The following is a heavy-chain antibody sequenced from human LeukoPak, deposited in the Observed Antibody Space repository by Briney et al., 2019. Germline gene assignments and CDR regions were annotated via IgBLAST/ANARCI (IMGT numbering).Heavy chain of an antibody. J-gene: IGHJ6*03. CDR1: GFTFSSSW. D-gene: IGHD3-16*02. V-gene: IGHV3-74*01. Sequence: PGGSLRLSCAASGFTFSSSWMHWVRQAPGKGLVWVSRINTDGSSISYADSVKGRFTISRDNAKNTLYLQMNSLRAEDTAVYYCARGFTVIDTGYYMDVWGKGTTVTVSS. CDR2: INTDGSSI. CDR3: ARGFTVIDTGYYMDV.